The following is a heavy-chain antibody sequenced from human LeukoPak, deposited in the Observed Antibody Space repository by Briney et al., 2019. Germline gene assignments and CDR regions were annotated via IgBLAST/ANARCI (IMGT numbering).Heavy chain of an antibody. D-gene: IGHD5-18*01. CDR1: AGSISTYY. CDR2: IYYSGST. Sequence: SETLSLTCTVSAGSISTYYWNWIRQPPGKGLEWIGDIYYSGSTNYNPSLKSRVAISVDTSKNQFSLNLSSVTAADTAVYYCARDAPASYGQFDYWGQGTLVTVSS. CDR3: ARDAPASYGQFDY. J-gene: IGHJ4*02. V-gene: IGHV4-59*12.